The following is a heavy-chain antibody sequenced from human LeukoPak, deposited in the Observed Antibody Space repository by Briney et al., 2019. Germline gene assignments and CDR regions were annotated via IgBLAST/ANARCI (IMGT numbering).Heavy chain of an antibody. CDR2: IYFTGST. V-gene: IGHV4-59*11. CDR1: GVSISSHY. J-gene: IGHJ2*01. Sequence: TSETLSLTCTVSGVSISSHYWSWIRQPPGKGLEWIGYIYFTGSTDYNPSLKSRVTISVDTSKNQVSLKLSSVTAADTAVYYCARSSTGYRNFDLWGCGTLVTVSA. CDR3: ARSSTGYRNFDL.